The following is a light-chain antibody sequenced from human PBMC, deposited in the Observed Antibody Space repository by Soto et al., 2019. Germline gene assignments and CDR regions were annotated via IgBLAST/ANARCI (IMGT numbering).Light chain of an antibody. CDR1: QGISSY. V-gene: IGKV1-8*01. Sequence: AIRMTQSPSSLSASTGDRVTITCRASQGISSYLAWYQQKPGKAPKLLIYAASTLQSGVPSRFSGSGSGTDFTLTISCLQAEDFATYDCQQYYSYPQVFGPATKVDIK. J-gene: IGKJ3*01. CDR3: QQYYSYPQV. CDR2: AAS.